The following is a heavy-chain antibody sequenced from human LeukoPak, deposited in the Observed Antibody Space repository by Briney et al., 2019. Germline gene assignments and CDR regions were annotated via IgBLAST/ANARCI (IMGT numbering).Heavy chain of an antibody. CDR2: ISAYNGNT. J-gene: IGHJ3*02. CDR1: GYTFTSYG. D-gene: IGHD3-3*01. CDR3: AREGRFLEWFYAFDI. V-gene: IGHV1-18*01. Sequence: ASVKVSCKASGYTFTSYGISWVRQAPGQGLEWMGWISAYNGNTNYAQKLQGRVTMTTDTSTSTAYMELRSLRSDDTAVYYCAREGRFLEWFYAFDIWGQGTMVTVSS.